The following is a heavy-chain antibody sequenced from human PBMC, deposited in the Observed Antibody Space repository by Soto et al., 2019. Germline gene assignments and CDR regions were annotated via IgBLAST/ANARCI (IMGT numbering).Heavy chain of an antibody. Sequence: ASVKVSCKASGYTFTSYAMHWVRQAPGQRLEWMGWINAGNGNTKYSQKFQGRVTITRDTSASTAYMELSSLRSEDTAVYYCAREWLTLDYGEYWYGMDVWGQGTTVTVSS. CDR1: GYTFTSYA. V-gene: IGHV1-3*01. CDR2: INAGNGNT. D-gene: IGHD4-17*01. J-gene: IGHJ6*02. CDR3: AREWLTLDYGEYWYGMDV.